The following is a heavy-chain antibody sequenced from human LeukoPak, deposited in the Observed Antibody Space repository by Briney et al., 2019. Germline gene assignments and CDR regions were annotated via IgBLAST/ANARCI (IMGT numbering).Heavy chain of an antibody. CDR3: ARLSALWFGALDY. CDR2: ISYSGST. J-gene: IGHJ4*02. D-gene: IGHD3-10*01. V-gene: IGHV4-59*08. Sequence: SETLSLTCTVSGGSISSYYWSWIRQPPGKGLEWIGYISYSGSTNYNPSLKSRVTISVGTSKSQFSLKLSSVTATDTAVYYCARLSALWFGALDYWGQGTLVTVSS. CDR1: GGSISSYY.